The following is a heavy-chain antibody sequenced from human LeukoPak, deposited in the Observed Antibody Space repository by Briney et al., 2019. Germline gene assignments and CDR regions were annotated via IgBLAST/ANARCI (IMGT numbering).Heavy chain of an antibody. V-gene: IGHV3-48*01. J-gene: IGHJ5*02. CDR3: ARDLTGTTPNWFDP. CDR2: ISSSSSNI. CDR1: GFTFSSYS. D-gene: IGHD1-7*01. Sequence: GGSLRLSCAASGFTFSSYSMNWVRQAPGKGLEWVSYISSSSSNIYYADSVKGRFTISRDNAKNSLYLQMNSLRAEDTAVYYCARDLTGTTPNWFDPWGQGTLVTVSS.